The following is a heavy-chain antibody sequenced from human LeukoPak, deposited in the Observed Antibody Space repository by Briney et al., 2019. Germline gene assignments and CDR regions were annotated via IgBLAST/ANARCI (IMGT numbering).Heavy chain of an antibody. Sequence: PGGTLRLSCAASGFTFNSYAMNWVRQAPGKGLEWVSTISSSGNNTYYTDSVKGRFTISRDNSKNTLYLQMNSLRAEDTAVYYCAKGGYDFWSGYPLGGWGQGTLVTVSS. CDR1: GFTFNSYA. V-gene: IGHV3-23*01. CDR2: ISSSGNNT. CDR3: AKGGYDFWSGYPLGG. J-gene: IGHJ4*02. D-gene: IGHD3-3*01.